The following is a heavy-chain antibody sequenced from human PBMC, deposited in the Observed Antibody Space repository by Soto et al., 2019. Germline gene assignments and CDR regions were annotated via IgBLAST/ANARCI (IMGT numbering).Heavy chain of an antibody. J-gene: IGHJ6*03. CDR3: ARGKMGSSWSDYYYYYMDV. CDR2: TYYRSKWYN. Sequence: PSHTLSLPCAISGNSVSSNSASWDFIKQSPSRGLCWLGRTYYRSKWYNDYAVSVKSRITINPDTSKNQFSLQLNSVTPEDTAVYYCARGKMGSSWSDYYYYYMDVWGKGTTVTVSS. CDR1: GNSVSSNSAS. D-gene: IGHD6-13*01. V-gene: IGHV6-1*01.